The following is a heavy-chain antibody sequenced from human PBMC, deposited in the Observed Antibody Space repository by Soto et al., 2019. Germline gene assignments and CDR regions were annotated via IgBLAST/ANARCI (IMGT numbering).Heavy chain of an antibody. Sequence: KASETLSLTCTVSGGSISSYYWSWIRQPPGKGLEWIGYIYYSGSTNYNPSLKSRVTISVDTSKNQFSLKLSSVTAADTAVYYCARLNTYYDFWSGHGPYYMDVWGKGTTVTVSS. V-gene: IGHV4-59*08. J-gene: IGHJ6*03. CDR2: IYYSGST. D-gene: IGHD3-3*01. CDR1: GGSISSYY. CDR3: ARLNTYYDFWSGHGPYYMDV.